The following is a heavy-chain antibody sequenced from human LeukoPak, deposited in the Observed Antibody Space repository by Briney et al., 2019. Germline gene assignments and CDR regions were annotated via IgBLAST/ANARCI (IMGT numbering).Heavy chain of an antibody. Sequence: GGSLRLSCAASGFTVSSNYMSWVRQAPGKGLEWVSVIYSGGSTYYADSVKGRFTISRDNSKNTLYLQMNSLRAEDTAVYYCAKADQQLAYAFDIWGQGTMVTVSS. V-gene: IGHV3-53*01. J-gene: IGHJ3*02. D-gene: IGHD6-6*01. CDR1: GFTVSSNY. CDR2: IYSGGST. CDR3: AKADQQLAYAFDI.